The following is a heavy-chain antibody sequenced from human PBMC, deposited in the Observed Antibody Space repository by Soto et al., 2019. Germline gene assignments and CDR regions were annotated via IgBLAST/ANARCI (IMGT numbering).Heavy chain of an antibody. J-gene: IGHJ6*02. D-gene: IGHD6-13*01. CDR1: GGTFGSYA. CDR3: ARGSDYSSSWYSAGYYYYGMDV. CDR2: IIPIFGTA. Sequence: SVKVSCKASGGTFGSYAISWVRQAPGQGLEWMGGIIPIFGTANYAQKFQGRVTITADESTSTAYMELSSLRSEDTAVYYCARGSDYSSSWYSAGYYYYGMDVWGQGTTVTVSS. V-gene: IGHV1-69*13.